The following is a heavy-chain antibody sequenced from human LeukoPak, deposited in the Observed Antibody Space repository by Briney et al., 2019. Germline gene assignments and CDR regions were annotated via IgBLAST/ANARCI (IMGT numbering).Heavy chain of an antibody. J-gene: IGHJ4*02. V-gene: IGHV1-69*13. D-gene: IGHD5-24*01. CDR3: ARGTPPSVGDGYNIDY. CDR2: IIPIFGTA. Sequence: ASVKVSCKASGGTFSSYAISWVRQAPGQGLEWMGGIIPIFGTANYAQKFQGRVTITADESTSTAYMELSSLRSGDTAVYYCARGTPPSVGDGYNIDYWGQGTLVTVSS. CDR1: GGTFSSYA.